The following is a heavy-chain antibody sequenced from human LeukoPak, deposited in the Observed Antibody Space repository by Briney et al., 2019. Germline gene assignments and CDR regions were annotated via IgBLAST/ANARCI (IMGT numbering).Heavy chain of an antibody. CDR1: GGSVSSNIYY. CDR2: VYYSGST. V-gene: IGHV4-61*01. J-gene: IGHJ6*02. Sequence: SETLSLTCTVSGGSVSSNIYYWSWIRQPPGEGLEWIGYVYYSGSTNYNPSLKSRVTISVDTSKNQFSLKLTSVTAADTAVYYCARDRIAAAGNYYYYGMDVWGQGTTVTVAS. D-gene: IGHD6-13*01. CDR3: ARDRIAAAGNYYYYGMDV.